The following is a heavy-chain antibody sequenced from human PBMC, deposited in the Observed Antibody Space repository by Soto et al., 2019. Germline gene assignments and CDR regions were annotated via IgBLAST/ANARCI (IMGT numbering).Heavy chain of an antibody. D-gene: IGHD2-15*01. J-gene: IGHJ4*02. Sequence: SETLSLTCTVSGGSISSSSYYWGWIRQPPGKGLEWIGSIYYSGSTYYNPSLKSRVTISVDTSKNQFSLKLSSVTAADTAVYYCARHGLVVAASHFDYWGQGTLVTVSS. CDR1: GGSISSSSYY. CDR3: ARHGLVVAASHFDY. V-gene: IGHV4-39*01. CDR2: IYYSGST.